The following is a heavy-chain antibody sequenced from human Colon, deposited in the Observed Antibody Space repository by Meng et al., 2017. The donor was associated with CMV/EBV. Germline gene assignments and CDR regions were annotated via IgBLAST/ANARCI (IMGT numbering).Heavy chain of an antibody. CDR3: TREGFDY. V-gene: IGHV1-2*06. J-gene: IGHJ4*02. CDR1: GYTFTGYW. CDR2: IQTSTGDT. Sequence: QVQLVQSGVEGKKPGTSVNLSCKASGYTFTGYWMHWVRQAPGQGLEWMGRIQTSTGDTNYAQNFQGRVTVTRDTSISTVYMEVNSLTSDDTAVYYCTREGFDYWGQGALVTVSS.